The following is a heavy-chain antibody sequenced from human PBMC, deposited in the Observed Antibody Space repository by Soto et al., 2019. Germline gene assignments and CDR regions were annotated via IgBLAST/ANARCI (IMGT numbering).Heavy chain of an antibody. CDR3: ARDHSSSWYGRAYYYGMDV. V-gene: IGHV1-2*04. CDR1: GYTFTGYY. J-gene: IGHJ6*02. Sequence: GASVKLSCKASGYTFTGYYMHWVRQAPGQGLEWMGWINPNSGGTNYAQKFQGWVTMTRDTSISTAYMELSRLRSDDTAVYYCARDHSSSWYGRAYYYGMDVWGQGTTVTVSS. CDR2: INPNSGGT. D-gene: IGHD6-13*01.